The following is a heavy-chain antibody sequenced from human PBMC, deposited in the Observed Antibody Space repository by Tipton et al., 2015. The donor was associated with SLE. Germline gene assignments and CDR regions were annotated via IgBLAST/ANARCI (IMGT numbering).Heavy chain of an antibody. V-gene: IGHV4-59*07. CDR2: IYYSGST. Sequence: TLSLTCTVSGGSISNYYWSWIRQPPGKGLEWIGYIYYSGSTNYNPSLTIRVTISVDTSKNQFSLRLTSVTTADTALYYCARFWSGYSYYFDYWGQGTLVTVSS. CDR3: ARFWSGYSYYFDY. D-gene: IGHD3-3*01. CDR1: GGSISNYY. J-gene: IGHJ4*02.